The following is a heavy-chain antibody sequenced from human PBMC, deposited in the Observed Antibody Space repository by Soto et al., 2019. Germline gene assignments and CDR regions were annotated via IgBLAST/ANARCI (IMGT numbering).Heavy chain of an antibody. CDR2: IYYSGST. Sequence: PSETLSLTCTVSGGSISSSRYYWGWIRQPPGKGLEWIGSIYYSGSTYYNPSLKSRVTISVDTSKNQFSLKLSSVTAADTAVYYCARQGAGFVDYWGQGTLVTVSS. J-gene: IGHJ4*02. D-gene: IGHD1-26*01. CDR1: GGSISSSRYY. CDR3: ARQGAGFVDY. V-gene: IGHV4-39*01.